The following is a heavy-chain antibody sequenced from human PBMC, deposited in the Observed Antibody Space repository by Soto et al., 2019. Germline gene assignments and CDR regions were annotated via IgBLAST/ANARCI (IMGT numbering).Heavy chain of an antibody. CDR1: GFSLKNFA. CDR3: AETRSGYSYSFDY. J-gene: IGHJ4*02. V-gene: IGHV3-30*18. D-gene: IGHD5-12*01. CDR2: ISFDGRNA. Sequence: VQMVESGGGVVQPGRSLRLSCAASGFSLKNFAMHWVRQAPGEGLEWVAVISFDGRNAYYGDSAKGRFTVSRDESNNTLFLELNSLTTDDAAVYYCAETRSGYSYSFDYWGQGTLVTVSS.